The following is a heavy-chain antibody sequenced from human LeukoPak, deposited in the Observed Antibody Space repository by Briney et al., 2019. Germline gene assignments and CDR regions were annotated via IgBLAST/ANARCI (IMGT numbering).Heavy chain of an antibody. J-gene: IGHJ5*02. CDR1: GGSFSGYY. V-gene: IGHV4-34*01. Sequence: SETLSLTCAVYGGSFSGYYWSWIRQPPGKGLEWIGEINHSGSTNYNPSLKSRVTISVDTSKNQFSLKLSSVTAADTAVYYCARGGYSGYVFWFDPWGQGALVTVSS. D-gene: IGHD5-12*01. CDR2: INHSGST. CDR3: ARGGYSGYVFWFDP.